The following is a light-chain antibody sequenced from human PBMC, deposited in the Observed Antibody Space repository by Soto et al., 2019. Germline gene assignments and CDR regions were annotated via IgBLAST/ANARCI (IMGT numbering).Light chain of an antibody. Sequence: DIVMTQSPDSLAVSLGERATINCKSSQSVLYSSNNRNYLAWYQQRLGQPPKLIFYWASTRESGVPDRFSGSGSGTDFTLTISSLQAEDVAVYYCQQYYSAPLTFGGGTKVAIK. CDR3: QQYYSAPLT. J-gene: IGKJ4*01. CDR1: QSVLYSSNNRNY. V-gene: IGKV4-1*01. CDR2: WAS.